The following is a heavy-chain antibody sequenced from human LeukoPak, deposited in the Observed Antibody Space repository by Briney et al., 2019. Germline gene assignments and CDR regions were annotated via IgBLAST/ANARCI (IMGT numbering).Heavy chain of an antibody. V-gene: IGHV1-69*06. CDR2: IIPIFDTA. CDR3: ATGPPRLGPLEWLLTRVPADAFDI. CDR1: GGTFSSYA. D-gene: IGHD3-3*01. J-gene: IGHJ3*02. Sequence: SVTVSCKASGGTFSSYAISWVRQAPGQGLEWMGVIIPIFDTANYAQKFQGRVTMTEDTSTDTAYMELSSLRSEDTAVYYCATGPPRLGPLEWLLTRVPADAFDIWGQGTMVTVSS.